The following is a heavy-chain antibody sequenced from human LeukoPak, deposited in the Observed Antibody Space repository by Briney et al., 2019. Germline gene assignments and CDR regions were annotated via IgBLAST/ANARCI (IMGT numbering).Heavy chain of an antibody. Sequence: GGSLTLSCAASGFTFSSYGMHWVRQAPGKGLEWVAVISYDGSNKYYADSVKGRFTISRDNSKNTLYLQTNSLRAEDTAVYYCAKNELLWFGEFDAFDIWGQGTMVTVSS. CDR2: ISYDGSNK. CDR3: AKNELLWFGEFDAFDI. J-gene: IGHJ3*02. CDR1: GFTFSSYG. D-gene: IGHD3-10*01. V-gene: IGHV3-30*18.